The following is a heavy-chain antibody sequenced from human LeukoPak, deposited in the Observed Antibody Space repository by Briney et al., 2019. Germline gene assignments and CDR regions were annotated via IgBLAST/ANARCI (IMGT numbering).Heavy chain of an antibody. CDR3: ARKEGYYYAMDV. CDR1: GGSISSGGYS. V-gene: IGHV4-30-2*02. CDR2: IYHSGST. J-gene: IGHJ6*02. Sequence: SEILSLTCAVSGGSISSGGYSWSWIRQPPGKGLEWIGYIYHSGSTNYNPSLKSRVTISVDTSKKQFSLKLSSVTAADTAVYFCARKEGYYYAMDVWGQGTTVTVSS.